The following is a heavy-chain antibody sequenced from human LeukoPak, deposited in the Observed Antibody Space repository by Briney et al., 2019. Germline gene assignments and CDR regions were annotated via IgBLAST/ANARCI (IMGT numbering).Heavy chain of an antibody. CDR3: AREEGSSWMGYYFDY. CDR2: ISAYNGNT. Sequence: ASVKVSCKASGYTFTSYGISWVRQAPGQGLEWMGWISAYNGNTNYAQKLQGRVTMTTDTSTSAAYMELRSLRSDDTAVYYCAREEGSSWMGYYFDYWGQGTLVTVSS. D-gene: IGHD6-13*01. CDR1: GYTFTSYG. J-gene: IGHJ4*02. V-gene: IGHV1-18*01.